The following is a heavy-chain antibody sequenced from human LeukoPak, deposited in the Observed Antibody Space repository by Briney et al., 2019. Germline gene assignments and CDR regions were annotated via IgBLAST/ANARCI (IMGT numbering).Heavy chain of an antibody. Sequence: GGSLRLSCAASGFTFSDYYFIWVRQAPGKGLEWVSYIGSSGGNIYYADSVKGRFTISRDNAKNSLYLQMNSLRADDTAVYYCARDLDSRAWYDGSDFWGQGTLVTVSS. CDR2: IGSSGGNI. J-gene: IGHJ4*02. V-gene: IGHV3-11*04. D-gene: IGHD6-19*01. CDR1: GFTFSDYY. CDR3: ARDLDSRAWYDGSDF.